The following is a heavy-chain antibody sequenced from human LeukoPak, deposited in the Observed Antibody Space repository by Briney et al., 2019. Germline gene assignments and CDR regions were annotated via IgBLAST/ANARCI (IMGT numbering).Heavy chain of an antibody. CDR2: IWYDGSNK. Sequence: QSGGSLRLSCAASGFTFSSYGMHWVRQAPGKGLEWVAVIWYDGSNKYYADSVKGRFTISRDNSKNTLYLQMNSLRAEDTAVYYCARTYDSSGYYPLVYWGQGTLVTVSS. D-gene: IGHD3-22*01. CDR3: ARTYDSSGYYPLVY. V-gene: IGHV3-33*01. CDR1: GFTFSSYG. J-gene: IGHJ4*02.